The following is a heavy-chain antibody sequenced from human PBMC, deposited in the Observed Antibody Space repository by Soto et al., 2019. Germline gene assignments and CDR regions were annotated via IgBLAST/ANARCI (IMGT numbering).Heavy chain of an antibody. CDR3: ARGVKYCTNGVCSFYGIDV. J-gene: IGHJ6*02. CDR2: ISAYNGNT. Sequence: QVQLVQSGAEVKKPGASVKVSCKASGYTFTSYGISWVRQAPGQGLEWMGWISAYNGNTNYAQKFQGRVTMTTDTSTSTAYMELRSLRSHDTAVYCCARGVKYCTNGVCSFYGIDVWGQGTTVTVSS. CDR1: GYTFTSYG. D-gene: IGHD2-8*01. V-gene: IGHV1-18*01.